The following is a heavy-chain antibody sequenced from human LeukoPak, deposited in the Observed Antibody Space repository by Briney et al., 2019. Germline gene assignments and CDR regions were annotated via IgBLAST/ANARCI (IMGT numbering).Heavy chain of an antibody. CDR3: VRHDGRGGATMGALDS. Sequence: PSETLSLTCTVSGDSISSSSHHWGWIRQSPGKGLGWIGSIYYGRTTYYNPSLNNRVSISVVTSKNQFSLQLNSMSAADTAVYYCVRHDGRGGATMGALDSWGQGSLVTVSS. CDR2: IYYGRTT. D-gene: IGHD4/OR15-4a*01. V-gene: IGHV4-39*01. CDR1: GDSISSSSHH. J-gene: IGHJ4*02.